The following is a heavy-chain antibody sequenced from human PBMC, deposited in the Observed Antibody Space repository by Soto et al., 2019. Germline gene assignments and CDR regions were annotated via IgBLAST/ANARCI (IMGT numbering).Heavy chain of an antibody. CDR3: ASERPGGCRLDP. D-gene: IGHD6-19*01. V-gene: IGHV4-30-4*01. Sequence: QVQLQESGPGLVKPSQTLSLTCTVSGGSISSGDYYWSWIRQPPGKGLEWIGYIYYSGSTYYNPSLKRRVTIAVDTSKNQFSLKLSSVTAADTAVYYCASERPGGCRLDPWGQGTLVTVSS. CDR1: GGSISSGDYY. J-gene: IGHJ5*02. CDR2: IYYSGST.